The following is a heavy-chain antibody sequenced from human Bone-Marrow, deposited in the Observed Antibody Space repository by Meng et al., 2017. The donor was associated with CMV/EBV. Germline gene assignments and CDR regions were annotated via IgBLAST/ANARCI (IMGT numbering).Heavy chain of an antibody. V-gene: IGHV2-5*01. Sequence: PTLVKPTQTLTLTCTFSGFSLNTSGVSVGWIRQPPGKALEWLALIDWNDDKRYSPSLNSRLTVTKDTSTNQVVLTLTNMEAVDTATYFCAHAYDDFWSGYYLGAFDIWGQGTLVTVSS. D-gene: IGHD3-3*01. CDR3: AHAYDDFWSGYYLGAFDI. CDR2: IDWNDDK. CDR1: GFSLNTSGVS. J-gene: IGHJ3*02.